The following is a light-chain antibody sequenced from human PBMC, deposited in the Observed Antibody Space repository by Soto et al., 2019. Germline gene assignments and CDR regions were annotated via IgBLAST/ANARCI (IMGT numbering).Light chain of an antibody. CDR1: SSDIGASNY. J-gene: IGLJ3*02. V-gene: IGLV2-14*01. Sequence: QSALTQPASVFGSPGQSITVSCTGTSSDIGASNYVSWYQQHPGKAPKLIISEVSNRPSGVSNRFSGSKSGSTASLTISGLQAEDEADYYCTSYTSSTTWVFGGGTKLTVL. CDR2: EVS. CDR3: TSYTSSTTWV.